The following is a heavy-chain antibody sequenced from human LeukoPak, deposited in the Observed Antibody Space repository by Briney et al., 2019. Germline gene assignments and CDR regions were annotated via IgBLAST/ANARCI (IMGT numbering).Heavy chain of an antibody. CDR1: GFTVSSNY. D-gene: IGHD2-15*01. V-gene: IGHV3-53*01. CDR2: IYSGGNT. Sequence: GGSLRLFCAASGFTVSSNYMSWVRQAPGKGLEWVSVIYSGGNTHYADSVKGRLTISRDNSKNTLYLQMNSLRAEDTAVYYCARGSDCSGGSCYPYYYGMDVWGQGTTVTVSS. CDR3: ARGSDCSGGSCYPYYYGMDV. J-gene: IGHJ6*02.